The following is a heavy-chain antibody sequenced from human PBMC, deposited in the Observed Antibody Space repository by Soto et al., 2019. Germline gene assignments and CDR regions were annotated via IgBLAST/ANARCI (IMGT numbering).Heavy chain of an antibody. CDR2: IKHDGSEE. J-gene: IGHJ4*02. D-gene: IGHD5-12*01. CDR1: GFTFGVYS. V-gene: IGHV3-30-3*01. Sequence: QVHLVESGGGVVQPGGSLRLSCAASGFTFGVYSMHWVRQSPGKGLEWVAVIKHDGSEEYYAESVKGGFTSSRDNSKKMLYMQVDSLRAEDTALYSCSWVGVGYSYGQGFDYWGQGTLVNVSS. CDR3: SWVGVGYSYGQGFDY.